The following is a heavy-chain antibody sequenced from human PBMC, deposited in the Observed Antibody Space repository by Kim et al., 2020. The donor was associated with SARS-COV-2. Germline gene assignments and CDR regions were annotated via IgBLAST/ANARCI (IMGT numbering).Heavy chain of an antibody. Sequence: GGSLRLSCAASGFTFSQYPLNWVRQSPGKGLQWVALISYDGYNTDYAESVRGRFTISRDNSKNTVFLQMNTLRSDDTAVYFCARGHDIVASTFFDFWGQGALVTVSS. CDR1: GFTFSQYP. CDR3: ARGHDIVASTFFDF. V-gene: IGHV3-30*04. J-gene: IGHJ4*02. D-gene: IGHD5-12*01. CDR2: ISYDGYNT.